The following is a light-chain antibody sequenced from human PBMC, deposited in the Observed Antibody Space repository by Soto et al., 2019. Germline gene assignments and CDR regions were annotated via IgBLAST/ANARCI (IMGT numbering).Light chain of an antibody. CDR2: DAS. CDR1: QSVSSL. J-gene: IGKJ4*01. V-gene: IGKV3-11*01. CDR3: QQRSNWPLS. Sequence: EIVLTQSPATLSLSPGERATLSCRASQSVSSLLAWYQQKSGQPPRPLISDASNRATGAPARFSGSGSGTDFTLIISSLEPEDFAVYYCQQRSNWPLSFGGGTKVEI.